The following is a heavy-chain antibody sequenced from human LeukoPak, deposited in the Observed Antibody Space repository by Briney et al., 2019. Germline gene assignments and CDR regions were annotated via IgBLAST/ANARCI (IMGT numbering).Heavy chain of an antibody. CDR3: ARDLRATVGTWYFDL. Sequence: EASVKVSCKASGYTFTSYGISWVRQAPGQGLEWMGWINPNSGGTNYAQKFQGRVTMTRDTSISTAYMELSRLRSDDTAVYYCARDLRATVGTWYFDLWGRGTLVTVSS. V-gene: IGHV1-2*02. CDR1: GYTFTSYG. J-gene: IGHJ2*01. CDR2: INPNSGGT. D-gene: IGHD3-10*01.